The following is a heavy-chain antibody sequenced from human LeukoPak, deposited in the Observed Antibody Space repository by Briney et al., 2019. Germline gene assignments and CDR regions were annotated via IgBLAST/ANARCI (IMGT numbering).Heavy chain of an antibody. CDR3: ARDRSTLGYRQFDY. D-gene: IGHD5-18*01. CDR1: GYTFSDYY. V-gene: IGHV1-2*02. CDR2: INPNNGDA. Sequence: GASVKVSCKASGYTFSDYYIHWVRQAPGQGLEWMGWINPNNGDAMYAQRFQGRVTMTWDTSINTAYMDLSRLTSDDTALYYCARDRSTLGYRQFDYWGQGTLVIASS. J-gene: IGHJ4*02.